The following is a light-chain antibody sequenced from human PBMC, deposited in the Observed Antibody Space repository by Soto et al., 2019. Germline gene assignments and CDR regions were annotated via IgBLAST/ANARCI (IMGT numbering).Light chain of an antibody. J-gene: IGLJ2*01. V-gene: IGLV2-23*02. CDR2: DVD. CDR3: CSYVGSSTVA. Sequence: QSVLTQPASVSGSPGQSITISCTGTSSDIGSYNLVSWYQQHPGKVPKLMIYDVDKRPSGVSDRFSGSKSGNTASLTISGLQAEDEADYYCCSYVGSSTVAFGGGTKVTVL. CDR1: SSDIGSYNL.